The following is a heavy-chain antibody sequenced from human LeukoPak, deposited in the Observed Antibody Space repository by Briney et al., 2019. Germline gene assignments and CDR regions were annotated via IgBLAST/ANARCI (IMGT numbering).Heavy chain of an antibody. J-gene: IGHJ3*02. Sequence: SETLSLTCTVSGGSISSSSYYWGWIRQPPGKGLEWIGSIYYSGSTYYNPSLKSRVTISVDTSKNQFSLKLSSVTAADTAVYYCAXRITIFGVVTVGYAFDIWXQGTXXTVSS. CDR2: IYYSGST. CDR3: AXRITIFGVVTVGYAFDI. V-gene: IGHV4-39*01. CDR1: GGSISSSSYY. D-gene: IGHD3-3*01.